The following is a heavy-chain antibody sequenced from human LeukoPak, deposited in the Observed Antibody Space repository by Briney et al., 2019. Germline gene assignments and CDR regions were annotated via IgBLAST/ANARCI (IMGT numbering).Heavy chain of an antibody. CDR2: ISNSGGST. D-gene: IGHD3-22*01. J-gene: IGHJ6*01. Sequence: GGSPSPSPAASGFTPSSYTMSGGRQAPGKGLEWVSGISNSGGSTYYADSVKGRFTISRDNSKNTLYLQMNSLRAEDTAVYYCLKMLQCYYLDMDVWGQGTTVTVSS. CDR3: LKMLQCYYLDMDV. V-gene: IGHV3-23*01. CDR1: GFTPSSYT.